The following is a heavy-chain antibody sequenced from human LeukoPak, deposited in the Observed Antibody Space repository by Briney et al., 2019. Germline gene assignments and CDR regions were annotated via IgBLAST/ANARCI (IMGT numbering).Heavy chain of an antibody. CDR1: GGSISSSSYY. CDR2: IYYSGST. J-gene: IGHJ4*02. D-gene: IGHD5-24*01. CDR3: AREVEMSTMSFDY. Sequence: SETLSLTCTVSGGSISSSSYYWGWIRQPPGKGLEWIGSIYYSGSTYYNPSLKSRVTISLDTSKNQFSLKLSSVTAADTAVYYCAREVEMSTMSFDYWGQGTLVTVSS. V-gene: IGHV4-39*07.